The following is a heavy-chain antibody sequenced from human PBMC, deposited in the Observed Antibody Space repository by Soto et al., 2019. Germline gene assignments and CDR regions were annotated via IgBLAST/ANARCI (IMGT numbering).Heavy chain of an antibody. CDR2: ISSISSYI. V-gene: IGHV3-21*01. Sequence: PGGSLRLSCAASGFTFNIYTMNWVRQAPGKGLEWVSSISSISSYIYYADSVKGRFTISRDNAKDSLYLQMNSLRAEDTAVYYCARDRYDSSDYYYAVDYWGQGTLVTVSS. D-gene: IGHD3-22*01. CDR1: GFTFNIYT. CDR3: ARDRYDSSDYYYAVDY. J-gene: IGHJ4*02.